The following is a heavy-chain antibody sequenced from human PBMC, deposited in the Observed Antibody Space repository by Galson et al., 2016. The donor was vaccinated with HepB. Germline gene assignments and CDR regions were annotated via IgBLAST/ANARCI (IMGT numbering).Heavy chain of an antibody. J-gene: IGHJ6*02. CDR2: ISSASDTI. CDR1: GFTFSTYN. V-gene: IGHV3-48*02. CDR3: AKRPYSYGWHYGMDV. D-gene: IGHD5-18*01. Sequence: SLRLSCAASGFTFSTYNMNWVRLAPGKGLEWVSYISSASDTIHYAGSVKGRFTISRDNSKNILYLQMKSLRDEDTAVYYCAKRPYSYGWHYGMDVWGQRTTVTVSS.